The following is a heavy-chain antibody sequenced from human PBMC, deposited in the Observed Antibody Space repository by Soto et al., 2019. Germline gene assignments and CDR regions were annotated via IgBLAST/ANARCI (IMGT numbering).Heavy chain of an antibody. V-gene: IGHV3-11*01. CDR3: ARDPSSSSSPSYFDY. CDR2: ISSSGSTI. Sequence: LRLSFAASGFTFSDYYMSWIRQAPGKGLEWVSYISSSGSTIYYADSVKGRFTISRDNAKNSLYLQMNSLRAEDTAVYYCARDPSSSSSPSYFDYWGQGTLVTVSS. CDR1: GFTFSDYY. J-gene: IGHJ4*02. D-gene: IGHD6-6*01.